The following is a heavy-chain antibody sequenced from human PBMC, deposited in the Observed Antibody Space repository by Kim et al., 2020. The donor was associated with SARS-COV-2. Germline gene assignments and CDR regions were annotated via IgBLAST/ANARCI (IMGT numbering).Heavy chain of an antibody. CDR3: TRENADGGGWYDGIDV. V-gene: IGHV3-73*01. Sequence: SVKDRFTISRDDSKNTAYLQMNSLKTEDTAVYYCTRENADGGGWYDGIDVWGQGTMVTVSS. J-gene: IGHJ3*01. D-gene: IGHD6-19*01.